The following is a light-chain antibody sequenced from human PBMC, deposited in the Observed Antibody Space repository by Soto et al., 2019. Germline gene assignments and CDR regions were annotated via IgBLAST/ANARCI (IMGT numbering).Light chain of an antibody. V-gene: IGLV2-23*02. CDR1: RSDVGGYNL. J-gene: IGLJ1*01. CDR3: CSFAGSRILYV. CDR2: AVT. Sequence: QSALTQPASVSGSPGQSITISCTGSRSDVGGYNLVSWYQQHPGKAPKLMIYAVTRRLSGVSNRFSGSKSGDTASLTISGLQAEDEANYYCCSFAGSRILYVFGTGTKVTVL.